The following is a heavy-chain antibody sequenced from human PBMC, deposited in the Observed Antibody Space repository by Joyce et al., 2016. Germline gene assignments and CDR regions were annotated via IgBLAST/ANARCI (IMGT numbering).Heavy chain of an antibody. CDR2: VNPRGGTT. J-gene: IGHJ5*02. CDR3: AKAHRRFSNWFDP. Sequence: QVHLVQSGAEVKKPGASVRVSCKASGYNFIDFYVHWVRQAPGQGLEVMGLVNPRGGTTTYAQKFQGRVSMTRDTSTSTVYLELNTLRYDDTALYYCAKAHRRFSNWFDPWGQGTLVTVSS. D-gene: IGHD3-3*01. CDR1: GYNFIDFY. V-gene: IGHV1-46*01.